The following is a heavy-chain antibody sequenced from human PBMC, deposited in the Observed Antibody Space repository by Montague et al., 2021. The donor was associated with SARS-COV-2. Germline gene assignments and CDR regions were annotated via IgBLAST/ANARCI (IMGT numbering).Heavy chain of an antibody. V-gene: IGHV4-34*01. Sequence: SETLSLTCAVYGGSFSGYYWSWIRQPPGKGLEWIGEINHSGSTNXNPSLKSRVTISVDTSKNQFSLKLSSVTAADTAVYYCTRGCYQVLWSDYYYYGMDVWGQGTTVTVSS. CDR1: GGSFSGYY. CDR2: INHSGST. D-gene: IGHD2-2*01. J-gene: IGHJ6*02. CDR3: TRGCYQVLWSDYYYYGMDV.